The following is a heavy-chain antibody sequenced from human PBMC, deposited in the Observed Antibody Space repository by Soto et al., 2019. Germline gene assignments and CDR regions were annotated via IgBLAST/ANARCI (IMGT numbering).Heavy chain of an antibody. CDR3: VSQGTTVPTQAYFDY. CDR1: GGSVTNSSYY. J-gene: IGHJ4*02. D-gene: IGHD4-17*01. CDR2: VYYRGRS. Sequence: TLSLTCTVSGGSVTNSSYYWGWIRQSPGKGLEWIGSVYYRGRSYSKSSVKSRVTISVDTSKNRFSLSLNSVTASDTAVYFCVSQGTTVPTQAYFDYWGPGALVTVSS. V-gene: IGHV4-39*01.